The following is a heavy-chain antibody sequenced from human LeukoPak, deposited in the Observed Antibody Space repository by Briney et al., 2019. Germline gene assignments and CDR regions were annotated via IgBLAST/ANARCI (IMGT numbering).Heavy chain of an antibody. CDR3: VNLRDC. CDR2: IKQDGSEK. D-gene: IGHD3-16*01. Sequence: GGSLRLSCAASGFAFSNYAMNWVRQAPGKGLEWVANIKQDGSEKYYVDSVKGRFTISRDNAKNSLYLQMNSLRGEDTAVYYCVNLRDCWGQGTLVTVSS. CDR1: GFAFSNYA. V-gene: IGHV3-7*01. J-gene: IGHJ4*02.